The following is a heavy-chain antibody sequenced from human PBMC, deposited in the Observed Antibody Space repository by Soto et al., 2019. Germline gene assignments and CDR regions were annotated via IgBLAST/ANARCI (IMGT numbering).Heavy chain of an antibody. CDR3: ARGSHLAITMVRGVREARFDY. J-gene: IGHJ4*02. D-gene: IGHD3-10*01. Sequence: QVQLQQWGAGLLKPSETLSLTCAVYGGSFSGYYWSWIRQPPGKGLEWIGEINHSGSTNYNPSLKSRDTISVDTSKNQFSLKLSTGTAADTAVYYCARGSHLAITMVRGVREARFDYWGQGTLVTVSS. V-gene: IGHV4-34*01. CDR2: INHSGST. CDR1: GGSFSGYY.